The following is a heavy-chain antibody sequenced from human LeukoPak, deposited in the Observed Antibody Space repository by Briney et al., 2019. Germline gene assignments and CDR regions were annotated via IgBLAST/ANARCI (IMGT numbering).Heavy chain of an antibody. J-gene: IGHJ5*02. CDR3: ARGVMVRGVLGWSDP. CDR2: IYTSGST. V-gene: IGHV4-61*02. D-gene: IGHD3-10*01. CDR1: AGSLRTTRYY. Sequence: TLSLTCTVSAGSLRTTRYYCAWIRQPAGKGREWIGRIYTSGSTNYNPSLKSRVTISADTSKTQFSLKLSSVTAADTAVYYCARGVMVRGVLGWSDPWGQGTLVTVSS.